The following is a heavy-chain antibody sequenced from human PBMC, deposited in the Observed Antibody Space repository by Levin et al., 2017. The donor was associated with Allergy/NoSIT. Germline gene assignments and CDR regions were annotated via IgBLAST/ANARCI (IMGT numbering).Heavy chain of an antibody. CDR2: IYTSGST. CDR3: ARDYSSSWYGYFDY. J-gene: IGHJ4*02. CDR1: GGSISSYY. D-gene: IGHD6-13*01. V-gene: IGHV4-4*07. Sequence: LSQTLSLTCTVSGGSISSYYWCWIRQPAGKGLEWIGRIYTSGSTNYNPSLKSRVTMSVDTSKNQFSLKLSSVTAADTAVYYCARDYSSSWYGYFDYWGQGTLVTVSS.